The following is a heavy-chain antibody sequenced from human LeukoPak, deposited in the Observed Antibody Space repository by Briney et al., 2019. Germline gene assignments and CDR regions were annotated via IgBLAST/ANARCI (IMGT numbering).Heavy chain of an antibody. J-gene: IGHJ6*02. Sequence: GSLRLSCAASGFTFSNYGMHWVRQAPGKGLEWVAVIWYDGSNKCYADSVKGRFTISRDNSRTTLYLQMNSLRAEDTAVYYCARVGYCSGGSCYPDYYYFYGMDVWGQGTTVTVSS. CDR2: IWYDGSNK. V-gene: IGHV3-33*01. CDR1: GFTFSNYG. CDR3: ARVGYCSGGSCYPDYYYFYGMDV. D-gene: IGHD2-15*01.